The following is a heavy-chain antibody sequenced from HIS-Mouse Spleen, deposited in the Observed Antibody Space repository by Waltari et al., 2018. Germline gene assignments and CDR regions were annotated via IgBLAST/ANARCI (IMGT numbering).Heavy chain of an antibody. CDR3: ARLLPGSSGYHY. D-gene: IGHD3-22*01. CDR1: GGSISSSSYY. V-gene: IGHV4-39*07. J-gene: IGHJ4*02. Sequence: QLQLQESGPGLVKPSETLSLTCTVSGGSISSSSYYWGWIRQPPGKGLEWIGSIYYSGSTYYNPSIKSRVTISVDTSKNQFSLKLSSVTAADTAVYYCARLLPGSSGYHYWGQGTLVTVSS. CDR2: IYYSGST.